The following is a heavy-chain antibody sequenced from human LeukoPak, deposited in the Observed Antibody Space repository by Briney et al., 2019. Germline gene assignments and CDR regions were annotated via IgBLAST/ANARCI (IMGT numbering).Heavy chain of an antibody. CDR3: TTDYAPGY. V-gene: IGHV3-15*01. CDR2: IKSKTDGGTT. CDR1: GFSFNIYA. J-gene: IGHJ4*02. D-gene: IGHD4-17*01. Sequence: GGSLRLSCAASGFSFNIYAMSWVRQAPGKGLEWVGRIKSKTDGGTTDYEAPVKGRFTISRDDSKNTLYLQMNSLKTEDTAVYYCTTDYAPGYWGQGTLVTVSS.